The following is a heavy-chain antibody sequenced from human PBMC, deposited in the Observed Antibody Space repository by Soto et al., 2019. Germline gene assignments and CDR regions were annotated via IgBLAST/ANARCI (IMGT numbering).Heavy chain of an antibody. CDR1: GFSLSADGVG. Sequence: QITLKESGPTLVKPTQTLTXTCTXSGFSLSADGVGVGWIRQPPGKALEWLALIYWDDDKRYRPSLKSRLTITKDTSKNQVVLTMTNMDPVDTATYYCAHAYGGTSWPNDAFDVWGQGTVDTVSS. CDR2: IYWDDDK. V-gene: IGHV2-5*02. CDR3: AHAYGGTSWPNDAFDV. D-gene: IGHD2-2*01. J-gene: IGHJ3*01.